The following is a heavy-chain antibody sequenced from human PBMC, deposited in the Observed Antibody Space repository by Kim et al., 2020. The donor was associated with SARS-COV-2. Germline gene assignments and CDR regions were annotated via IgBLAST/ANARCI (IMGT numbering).Heavy chain of an antibody. Sequence: SVKVSCKASGGTFSSYAISWVRQAPGQGLEWMGGIIPIFGTANYAQKFQGRVTITADESTSTAYMELSSLRSEDTAVYYCASTIYCGGDCYSPWGQGTLVTVSS. CDR2: IIPIFGTA. CDR1: GGTFSSYA. V-gene: IGHV1-69*13. CDR3: ASTIYCGGDCYSP. D-gene: IGHD2-21*02. J-gene: IGHJ4*02.